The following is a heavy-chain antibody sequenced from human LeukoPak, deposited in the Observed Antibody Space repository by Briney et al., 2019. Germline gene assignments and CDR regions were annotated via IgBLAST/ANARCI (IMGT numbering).Heavy chain of an antibody. D-gene: IGHD2-2*01. CDR1: GYTFTGYS. V-gene: IGHV1-2*02. CDR3: ARDSEYCTSTNCFHPFDS. J-gene: IGHJ4*02. Sequence: GASVKVSCRTSGYTFTGYSLHWVRQAPAQGLEWMGRIIPNSGVTQFAQKFQGRVTMSRDTSVSSVFMDLSGLTSDDTAIYYCARDSEYCTSTNCFHPFDSWGQGTLVTVSS. CDR2: IIPNSGVT.